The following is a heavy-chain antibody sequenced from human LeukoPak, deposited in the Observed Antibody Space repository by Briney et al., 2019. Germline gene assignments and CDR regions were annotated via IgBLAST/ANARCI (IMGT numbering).Heavy chain of an antibody. Sequence: GGSLRLSFAASGFTFSSYAMSWVRQAPGKGLEWVSAIRDSGSSTHYADSVKGRFTTSRDNSKNTLFLQMNSLRAEDTAIYYCAKYGPQDSGSSHFDYWGQGALVTVSS. CDR3: AKYGPQDSGSSHFDY. J-gene: IGHJ4*02. D-gene: IGHD1-26*01. CDR2: IRDSGSST. CDR1: GFTFSSYA. V-gene: IGHV3-23*01.